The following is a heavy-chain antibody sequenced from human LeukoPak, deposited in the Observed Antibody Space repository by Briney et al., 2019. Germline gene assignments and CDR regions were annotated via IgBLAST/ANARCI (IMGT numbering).Heavy chain of an antibody. V-gene: IGHV4-59*01. J-gene: IGHJ3*02. Sequence: PPETLSLTCTVSGGSISSYYWSWIRQPPGKGLEWIGYIYYSGSTNYNPSLKSRVTISVDTSKNQFSLKLSSVTAADTAVYYCARQITMIVEADAFDIWGQGTMVTVSS. CDR2: IYYSGST. CDR1: GGSISSYY. D-gene: IGHD3-22*01. CDR3: ARQITMIVEADAFDI.